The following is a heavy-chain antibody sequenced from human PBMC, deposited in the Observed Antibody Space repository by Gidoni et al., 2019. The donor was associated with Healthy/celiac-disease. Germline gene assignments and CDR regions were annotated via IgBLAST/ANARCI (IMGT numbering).Heavy chain of an antibody. CDR3: ARGRGAAYLRGYRYCYP. CDR1: GGSFSGYY. Sequence: QVQLQQWGAGLLKPSETLSLTCAVYGGSFSGYYWSWLRQPPGKGLEWIGEINHSGSTNYNPSHKSRVTISVDTAKNPYTLKLSSGTAADTAVYYCARGRGAAYLRGYRYCYPWGQGTLVTVSS. CDR2: INHSGST. J-gene: IGHJ5*02. D-gene: IGHD5-18*01. V-gene: IGHV4-34*01.